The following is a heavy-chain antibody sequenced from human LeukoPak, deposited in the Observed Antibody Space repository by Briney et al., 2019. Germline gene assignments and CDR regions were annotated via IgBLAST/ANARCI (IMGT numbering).Heavy chain of an antibody. CDR3: ARAVGATSSEGDAFDI. CDR1: GYTFTSYY. V-gene: IGHV1-46*01. J-gene: IGHJ3*02. Sequence: ASVKVSCKASGYTFTSYYMHWVRQAPGQGLEWMGIINPSGGSTSYAQKFQGRVTMTRDMSTSTVYMELSSLRSEDTAVYYCARAVGATSSEGDAFDIWGQGTMATVSS. CDR2: INPSGGST. D-gene: IGHD1-26*01.